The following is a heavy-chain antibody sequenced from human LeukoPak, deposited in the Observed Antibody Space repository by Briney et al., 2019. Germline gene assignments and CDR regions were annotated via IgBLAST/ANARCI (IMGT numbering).Heavy chain of an antibody. J-gene: IGHJ4*02. CDR1: GFTFSSYW. Sequence: GGSLRLSCAASGFTFSSYWMSWVRQAPGKGLEWVSVITGNGGRTYYADSVKGRFTISRDNSKNTLSLQMNSLRADDTAVYYCAKDAVAPGSGGDYFDYWGQRTLVTVSS. CDR3: AKDAVAPGSGGDYFDY. D-gene: IGHD3-10*01. V-gene: IGHV3-23*01. CDR2: ITGNGGRT.